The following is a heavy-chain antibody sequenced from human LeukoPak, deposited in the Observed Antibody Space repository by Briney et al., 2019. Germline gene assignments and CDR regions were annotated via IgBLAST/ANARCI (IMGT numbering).Heavy chain of an antibody. CDR3: ARDVWDYGDYMDY. Sequence: PGRSRRLSCAASGFTFSSYAMHWVRQAPGKGLEWVAVISYDGSNKYYADSVKGRFTISRDNSKNTLYLQMNSLRAEDTAVYYCARDVWDYGDYMDYWGQGTLVTVSS. D-gene: IGHD4-17*01. V-gene: IGHV3-30*04. CDR1: GFTFSSYA. CDR2: ISYDGSNK. J-gene: IGHJ4*02.